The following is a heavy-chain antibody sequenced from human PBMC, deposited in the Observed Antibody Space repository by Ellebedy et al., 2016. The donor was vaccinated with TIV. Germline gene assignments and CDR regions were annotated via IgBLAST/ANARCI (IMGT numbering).Heavy chain of an antibody. V-gene: IGHV1-18*01. J-gene: IGHJ4*02. CDR3: ARAPHSSMITFGGVSALFDY. Sequence: ASVKVSCKASGVIFSRYAISWVRQAPGQGLEWMGRISAYTGNTEYAHKLQGRVTMTRDTSTSTAYMELRSLRSDDTAVYYCARAPHSSMITFGGVSALFDYWGQGTLVTVSS. D-gene: IGHD3-16*01. CDR2: ISAYTGNT. CDR1: GVIFSRYA.